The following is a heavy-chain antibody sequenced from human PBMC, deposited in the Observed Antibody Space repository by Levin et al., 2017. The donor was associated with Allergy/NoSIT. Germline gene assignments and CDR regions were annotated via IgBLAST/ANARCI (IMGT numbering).Heavy chain of an antibody. Sequence: GSLRLSCAVYGGSFSGYYWSWIRQPPGKGLEWIGEINHSGSTNYNPSLKSRVTISVDTSKNQFSLKLSSVTAADTAVYYCARGMRVVVAATTPLDYWGQGTLVTVSS. CDR3: ARGMRVVVAATTPLDY. J-gene: IGHJ4*02. V-gene: IGHV4-34*01. CDR1: GGSFSGYY. D-gene: IGHD2-15*01. CDR2: INHSGST.